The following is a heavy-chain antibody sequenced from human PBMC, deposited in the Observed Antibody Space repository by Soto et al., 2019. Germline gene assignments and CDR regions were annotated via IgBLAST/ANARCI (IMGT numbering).Heavy chain of an antibody. Sequence: GASVKVSCKASGYTFTSYGISWGRQAPGQGLEWMGWISAYNGNTNYAQKLQGRVTMTTDTSTSTAYMELRSLRSDDTAVYYCARDGDFIVVVPAATIYYYYGMDVWGQGTTVTVSS. D-gene: IGHD2-2*01. J-gene: IGHJ6*02. V-gene: IGHV1-18*04. CDR1: GYTFTSYG. CDR3: ARDGDFIVVVPAATIYYYYGMDV. CDR2: ISAYNGNT.